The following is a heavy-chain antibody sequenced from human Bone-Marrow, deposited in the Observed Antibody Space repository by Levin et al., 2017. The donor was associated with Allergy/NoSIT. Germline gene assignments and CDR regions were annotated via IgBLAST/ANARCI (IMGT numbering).Heavy chain of an antibody. V-gene: IGHV3-66*02. D-gene: IGHD2-15*01. Sequence: SSETLSLTCAVSGFTVGNNYLRWVRQAPGKGLEWVSLIYSGGGTYYADSVKGRFTISRDNSENTLHLQMNSLRVEDTAVYYCARDRHCSGDKCYGAWGQGTLVTVSS. CDR2: IYSGGGT. CDR1: GFTVGNNY. CDR3: ARDRHCSGDKCYGA. J-gene: IGHJ5*02.